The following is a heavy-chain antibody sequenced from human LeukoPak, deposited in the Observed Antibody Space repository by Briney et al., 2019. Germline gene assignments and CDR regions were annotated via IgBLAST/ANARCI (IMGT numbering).Heavy chain of an antibody. CDR3: ATDRDNSDWQKRFDS. Sequence: GGSLRLSCAASGFTFSTYWMNWYRQAPGKGLDWVGNINQDASEINYVDSVRGRFTISRDNAKNSLHLKMNSLRAEDTAVYYCATDRDNSDWQKRFDSWGQGTLVTVSS. D-gene: IGHD2-21*02. CDR1: GFTFSTYW. J-gene: IGHJ4*02. V-gene: IGHV3-7*01. CDR2: INQDASEI.